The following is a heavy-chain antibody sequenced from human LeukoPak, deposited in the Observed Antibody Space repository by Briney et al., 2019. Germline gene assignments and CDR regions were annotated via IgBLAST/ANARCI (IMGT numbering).Heavy chain of an antibody. V-gene: IGHV3-21*01. Sequence: GGSLTLSCAACGFTFSSYSMSWVRQAPGKGLEWVSSISSSSSHIYYTDSVKGQFTISRDNAKNSLYLQMNSLRAEDTAVYYCARVSLLRAWPSLDYWGQGTLVTVSS. D-gene: IGHD5-12*01. CDR1: GFTFSSYS. CDR3: ARVSLLRAWPSLDY. J-gene: IGHJ4*02. CDR2: ISSSSSHI.